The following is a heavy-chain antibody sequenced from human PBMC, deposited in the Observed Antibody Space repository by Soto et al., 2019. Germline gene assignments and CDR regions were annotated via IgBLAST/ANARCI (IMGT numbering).Heavy chain of an antibody. CDR2: ISSSSSTI. CDR1: GFPFSIYS. J-gene: IGHJ6*02. V-gene: IGHV3-48*02. CDR3: ARDTRQWLVYYDYGMYV. D-gene: IGHD6-19*01. Sequence: GGSLRLSCAASGFPFSIYSMNLVRQSPGKGLEWVSYISSSSSTIYYADSVKGRFTISRDNAKNSLYLQMNSLRDEETAVYYCARDTRQWLVYYDYGMYVSGQGIRVTVSS.